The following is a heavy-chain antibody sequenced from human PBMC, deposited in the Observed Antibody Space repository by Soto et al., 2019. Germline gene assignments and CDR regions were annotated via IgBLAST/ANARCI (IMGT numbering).Heavy chain of an antibody. CDR1: GYTFTSYD. Sequence: ASVKVSCKASGYTFTSYDINWVRQATGQGLEWMGWMNPNSGNTGYAQKFQGRVTMTRNTSISTAYMELSSLRSEDTAVYYCARALLGYCISTSCYYYYYGMAVSGQGTTVTVSS. V-gene: IGHV1-8*01. J-gene: IGHJ6*02. D-gene: IGHD2-2*01. CDR2: MNPNSGNT. CDR3: ARALLGYCISTSCYYYYYGMAV.